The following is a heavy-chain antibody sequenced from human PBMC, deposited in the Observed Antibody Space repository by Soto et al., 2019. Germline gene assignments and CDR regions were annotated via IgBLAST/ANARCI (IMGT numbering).Heavy chain of an antibody. V-gene: IGHV1-46*03. Sequence: ASVKVSCKASGYTFTSYGISWVRQAPGQGLEWMGIINPSGGNTSYALKFQGRVTMTRDTSTSTVYMELSSLRSEDTAVYYCASTKPPVGGYYLDYWGQGTLVTVSS. CDR3: ASTKPPVGGYYLDY. D-gene: IGHD3-3*01. J-gene: IGHJ4*02. CDR1: GYTFTSYG. CDR2: INPSGGNT.